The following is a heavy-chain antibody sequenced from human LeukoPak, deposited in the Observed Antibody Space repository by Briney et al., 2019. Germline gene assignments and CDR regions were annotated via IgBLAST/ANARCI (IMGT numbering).Heavy chain of an antibody. Sequence: GGSLRLSCAASGFTFSSYWMSWVRQAPGKGLEWVANIKQDGSEKYYVDSVKGRFTISRDNAKNSLYLQMNSLRAEDTAVYYCARLSKGIIVVVTAIDYWGQGTLVTVSS. CDR3: ARLSKGIIVVVTAIDY. CDR2: IKQDGSEK. V-gene: IGHV3-7*01. D-gene: IGHD2-21*02. CDR1: GFTFSSYW. J-gene: IGHJ4*02.